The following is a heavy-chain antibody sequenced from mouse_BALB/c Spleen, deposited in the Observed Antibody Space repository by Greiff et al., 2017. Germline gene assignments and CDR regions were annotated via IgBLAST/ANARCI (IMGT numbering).Heavy chain of an antibody. CDR1: GYAFTNYL. V-gene: IGHV1-54*03. J-gene: IGHJ4*01. Sequence: QVQLQQSGAELVRPGTSVKVSCKASGYAFTNYLIAWVKQRPGQGLEWIGVINTGSGGTNYNEKLKGKATLTADKSSSTAYMQLSSLTSDDSAVYFCARFDYYGNSSDAMDYWGQGTSVTVSS. CDR3: ARFDYYGNSSDAMDY. CDR2: INTGSGGT. D-gene: IGHD1-1*01.